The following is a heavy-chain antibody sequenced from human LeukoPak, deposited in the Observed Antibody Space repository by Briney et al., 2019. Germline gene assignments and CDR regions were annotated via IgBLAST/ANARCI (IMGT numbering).Heavy chain of an antibody. CDR1: GFTFSSYS. CDR2: ISSISSYI. V-gene: IGHV3-21*01. CDR3: AREGYYYDSSFDY. J-gene: IGHJ4*02. Sequence: GGSLRLSCAASGFTFSSYSMNWVRQAPGKGLEWVSSISSISSYIYYADSVKGRFTISRDNAKNSLYLQMNSLRAEDTAVYYCAREGYYYDSSFDYWGQGTLVTVSS. D-gene: IGHD3-22*01.